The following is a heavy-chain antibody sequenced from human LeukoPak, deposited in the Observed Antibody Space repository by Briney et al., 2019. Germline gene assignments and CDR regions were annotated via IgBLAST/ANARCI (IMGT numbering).Heavy chain of an antibody. V-gene: IGHV4-34*01. Sequence: KCSETLSLTCAVYGGSFSGYYWSWIRQPPGKGLEWIGEINHSGSTNYNPSLKSRVTISVDTSKNQFSLKLSSVTAADTAVYYCARGGKILRYFDWSTNWFDPRGQGTLVTVSS. D-gene: IGHD3-9*01. CDR2: INHSGST. CDR3: ARGGKILRYFDWSTNWFDP. J-gene: IGHJ5*02. CDR1: GGSFSGYY.